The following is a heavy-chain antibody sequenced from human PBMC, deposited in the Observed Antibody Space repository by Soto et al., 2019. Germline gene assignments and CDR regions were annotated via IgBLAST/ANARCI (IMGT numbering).Heavy chain of an antibody. V-gene: IGHV3-21*01. CDR2: ISSSSSYI. D-gene: IGHD1-7*01. J-gene: IGHJ6*02. Sequence: GGSLRLSCAASGFTFSSYSMNWVRQAPGKGLEWVSSISSSSSYIYYADSVKGRFTISRDNAKNSLYLQMNSLRAEDTAVYYCASRGVGTTDGIDVWGQGTTVTVSS. CDR1: GFTFSSYS. CDR3: ASRGVGTTDGIDV.